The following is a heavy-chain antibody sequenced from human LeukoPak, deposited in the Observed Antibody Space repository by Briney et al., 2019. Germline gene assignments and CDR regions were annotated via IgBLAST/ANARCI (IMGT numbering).Heavy chain of an antibody. CDR2: INPSGGST. V-gene: IGHV1-46*01. CDR1: GYTFTSYY. J-gene: IGHJ3*02. CDR3: ASSVVVDDAFDI. Sequence: GASVKVSCKASGYTFTSYYMHWVRQAPGQGLEWMGIINPSGGSTSYAQKFQGRVTMTRDMSTSTVYMELSSLRPEDKAVYYCASSVVVDDAFDIWGQGTMVTVSS. D-gene: IGHD3-22*01.